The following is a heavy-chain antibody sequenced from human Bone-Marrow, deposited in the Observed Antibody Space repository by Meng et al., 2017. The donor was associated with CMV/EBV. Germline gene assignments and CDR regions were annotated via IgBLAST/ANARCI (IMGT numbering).Heavy chain of an antibody. CDR2: IYYSGST. J-gene: IGHJ5*02. Sequence: SETLSLTCTVSGGSVTNYWWSWIRQPPAKGLEWIGNIYYSGSTNYNPSLKSRVTISVDTSKNQFSLKLGSVTAADTAVYYCARISNWFDPWGQGTLVTVSS. CDR3: ARISNWFDP. CDR1: GGSVTNYW. V-gene: IGHV4-59*02.